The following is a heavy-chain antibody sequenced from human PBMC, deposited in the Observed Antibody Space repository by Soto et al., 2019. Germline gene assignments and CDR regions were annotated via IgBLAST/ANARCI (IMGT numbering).Heavy chain of an antibody. V-gene: IGHV1-8*01. CDR3: ARDQLYYYDSSGSPMAL. D-gene: IGHD3-22*01. CDR2: MSPRRGNT. J-gene: IGHJ4*02. CDR1: GYSFTNYD. Sequence: QVQLVQSGAEVKKPGASVKVSCKASGYSFTNYDINWVRQATGQGLEWMGWMSPRRGNTAYAQKFQGRVAMTRNTSISTAYMELSSLRSEDTAVYYCARDQLYYYDSSGSPMALWGQGTLVTVSS.